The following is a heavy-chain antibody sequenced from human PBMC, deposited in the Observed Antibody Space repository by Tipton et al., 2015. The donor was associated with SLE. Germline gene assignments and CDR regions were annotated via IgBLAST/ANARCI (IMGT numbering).Heavy chain of an antibody. J-gene: IGHJ6*02. D-gene: IGHD2/OR15-2a*01. CDR2: IWYDGSNK. Sequence: SGFTFSIYGMHWVRQAPGKGLEWAAVIWYDGSNKYYADSVKGRFTISRDNSKNTLHLQMNSLRDDDTAVYFCATPGFDTTGLSFYYYSALNFWGQGTTVTVSS. CDR3: ATPGFDTTGLSFYYYSALNF. CDR1: GFTFSIYG. V-gene: IGHV3-33*01.